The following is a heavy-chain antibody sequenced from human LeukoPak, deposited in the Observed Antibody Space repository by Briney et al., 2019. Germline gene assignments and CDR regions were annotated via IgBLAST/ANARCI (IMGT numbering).Heavy chain of an antibody. CDR1: GFTFKDYV. CDR2: INWNGGGT. J-gene: IGHJ6*02. Sequence: GGSLRLSCAATGFTFKDYVMHWVRQPPGKGLEWVSSINWNGGGTDYADSVKGRFTISRDNAKNSLYLQLSSLRPEDTALYYCAKHIRATITYSFFGLDVWGQGTTVTVSS. CDR3: AKHIRATITYSFFGLDV. V-gene: IGHV3-9*01. D-gene: IGHD1-26*01.